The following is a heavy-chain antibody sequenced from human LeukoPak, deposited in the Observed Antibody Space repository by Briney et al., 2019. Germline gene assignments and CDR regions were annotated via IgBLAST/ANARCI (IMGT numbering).Heavy chain of an antibody. CDR2: FDPEDGET. D-gene: IGHD6-13*01. CDR1: GYTLTELS. CDR3: ATAQIAAASREFDP. J-gene: IGHJ5*02. Sequence: GASVTVSCKVSGYTLTELSMHWVRQAPGKGLEWMGGFDPEDGETIYAQKFQGRVTMTEDTSTDTAYMELSSLRSEDTAVYYCATAQIAAASREFDPWGQGTLATVSS. V-gene: IGHV1-24*01.